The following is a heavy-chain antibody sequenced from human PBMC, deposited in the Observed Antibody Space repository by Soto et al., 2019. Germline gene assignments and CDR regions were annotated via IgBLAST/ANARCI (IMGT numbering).Heavy chain of an antibody. CDR3: VRGGYYYSYGMDV. D-gene: IGHD3-16*01. Sequence: QVQLQESGPGLVKPSQTLSLTCTVSGGSISSGGYYWSWIRQHPGKGLEWIGYIYYSGSTYNNPSLRRRVTISVDTSKNQFSLKLSSVSAADTAVYYCVRGGYYYSYGMDVWGQGTTVTVSS. J-gene: IGHJ6*02. CDR1: GGSISSGGYY. CDR2: IYYSGST. V-gene: IGHV4-31*03.